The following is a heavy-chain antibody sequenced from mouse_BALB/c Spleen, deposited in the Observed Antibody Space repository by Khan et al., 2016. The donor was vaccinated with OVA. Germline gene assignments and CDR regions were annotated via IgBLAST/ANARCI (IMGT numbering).Heavy chain of an antibody. Sequence: EVQVVESGGDLVKTGGSLKLSCAASGFTFSTYGMSWVRQTPDKRLEWVATISSGGHYTYYIDSVKGRFTISRENAKNIIYLQMNSLSAEETAMYSCARLAYYYNSGGFAYWGQGTLVTVSA. D-gene: IGHD1-1*01. CDR3: ARLAYYYNSGGFAY. CDR1: GFTFSTYG. J-gene: IGHJ3*01. V-gene: IGHV5-6*01. CDR2: ISSGGHYT.